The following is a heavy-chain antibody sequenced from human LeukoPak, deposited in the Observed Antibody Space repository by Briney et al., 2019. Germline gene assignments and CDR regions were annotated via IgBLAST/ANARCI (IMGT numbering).Heavy chain of an antibody. J-gene: IGHJ4*02. CDR2: IYYSGST. CDR3: TRGVDIAMDTGYYFDY. V-gene: IGHV4-59*01. CDR1: GGSISSYY. Sequence: SETLSLTCTVSGGSISSYYWSWIRQPPGKGLEWIGYIYYSGSTNYNPSLKSRVTISVDTSKNQFSLKLSSVTAADTAVYYCTRGVDIAMDTGYYFDYWGQGTLVTVSS. D-gene: IGHD5-18*01.